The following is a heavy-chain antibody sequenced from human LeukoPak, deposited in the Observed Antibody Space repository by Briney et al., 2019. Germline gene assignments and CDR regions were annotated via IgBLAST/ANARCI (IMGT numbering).Heavy chain of an antibody. V-gene: IGHV3-23*01. CDR1: GFTFSSYA. CDR2: ISGSGGST. J-gene: IGHJ5*02. CDR3: AKETYCSDRSCYSEEWPVYNWFDP. Sequence: GGSLRLSCAASGFTFSSYAMSWVRQAPGKGLEWVSAISGSGGSTYYADSVKGRFTISRDTSKNTLYLQMNNLRVEDTAVYYCAKETYCSDRSCYSEEWPVYNWFDPWGQGTLVTVSS. D-gene: IGHD2-15*01.